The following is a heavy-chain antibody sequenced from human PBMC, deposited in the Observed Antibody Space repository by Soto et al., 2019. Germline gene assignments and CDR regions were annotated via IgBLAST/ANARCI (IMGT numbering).Heavy chain of an antibody. CDR3: ARSALIYDSSCYYSYYYYGMDV. D-gene: IGHD3-22*01. CDR1: GGSISSYY. J-gene: IGHJ6*02. V-gene: IGHV4-59*01. Sequence: SETLSLTCTVSGGSISSYYWSWIRQPPGKGLEWIGYIYYSGSTNYNPSLKSRVTISVDTSKNQFSLKLSSVTAADTAVYYCARSALIYDSSCYYSYYYYGMDVWGQGTMVTVSS. CDR2: IYYSGST.